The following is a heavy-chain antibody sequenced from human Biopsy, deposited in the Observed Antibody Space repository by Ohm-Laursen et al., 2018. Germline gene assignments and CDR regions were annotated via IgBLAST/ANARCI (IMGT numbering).Heavy chain of an antibody. J-gene: IGHJ2*01. D-gene: IGHD3-22*01. Sequence: SETLSLTCTASGDSIRSYYWSWIPQPPGKGLVWIGYVYYTGSTDYNPSLQSRVTISVDTSKNHFSLRLRSVTPADTAIYYCARDRGYYSDGTVPGYFDLWGRGTLVTVSS. CDR3: ARDRGYYSDGTVPGYFDL. V-gene: IGHV4-59*01. CDR1: GDSIRSYY. CDR2: VYYTGST.